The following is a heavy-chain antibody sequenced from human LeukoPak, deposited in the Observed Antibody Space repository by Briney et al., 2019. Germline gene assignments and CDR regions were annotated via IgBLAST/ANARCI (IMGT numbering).Heavy chain of an antibody. CDR3: ARPGFWSGYWLMDG. Sequence: ASGKVSCKAAGRTFSRYAISWVRQAPGQGLGWRGGIIPILGIANSAQKFQGRVTITADKSTSTAYMELSSLRSEDTAVYYCARPGFWSGYWLMDGWGQGTTVTVSS. J-gene: IGHJ6*02. D-gene: IGHD3-3*01. V-gene: IGHV1-69*04. CDR1: GRTFSRYA. CDR2: IIPILGIA.